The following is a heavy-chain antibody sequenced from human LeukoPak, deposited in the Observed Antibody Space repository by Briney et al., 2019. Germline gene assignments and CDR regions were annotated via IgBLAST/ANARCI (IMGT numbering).Heavy chain of an antibody. CDR2: ISAYNGNT. V-gene: IGHV1-18*01. CDR3: ASDRDGYRWGDDAFDI. D-gene: IGHD5-24*01. Sequence: GASVKVSCKASDYTFTSYGISWVRQAPGQGLEWMGWISAYNGNTNYAQKLQGRVTMTTDTSTSTAYMELRSLRSDDTAVYYCASDRDGYRWGDDAFDIWGQGTMVTVSS. CDR1: DYTFTSYG. J-gene: IGHJ3*02.